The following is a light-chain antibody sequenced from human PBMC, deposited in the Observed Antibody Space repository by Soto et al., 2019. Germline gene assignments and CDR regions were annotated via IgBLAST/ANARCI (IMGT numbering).Light chain of an antibody. CDR2: DAS. CDR3: QQYNSYPIT. J-gene: IGKJ5*01. CDR1: QSIGRF. Sequence: DIHMTQSPSTLSASAGDRVTITCRASQSIGRFLAWYQHQPGKAPKLLIYDASTLESGVPSRFSGTGSGTEFTFSITSLQPDDFATYYCQQYNSYPITFGQGTRLEIK. V-gene: IGKV1-5*01.